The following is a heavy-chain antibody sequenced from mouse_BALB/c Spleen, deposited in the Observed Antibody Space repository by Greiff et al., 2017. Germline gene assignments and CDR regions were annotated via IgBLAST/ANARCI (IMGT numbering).Heavy chain of an antibody. CDR2: ISNGGGST. CDR3: ARHLDYGSSSAFAY. J-gene: IGHJ3*01. D-gene: IGHD1-1*01. Sequence: DVQLVESGGGLVQPGGSLKLSCAASGFTFSSYTMSWVRQTPEKRLEWVAYISNGGGSTYYPDTVKGRFTISRDNAKNTLYLQMSSLKSEDTAMYYCARHLDYGSSSAFAYWGQGTLVTVSA. V-gene: IGHV5-12-2*01. CDR1: GFTFSSYT.